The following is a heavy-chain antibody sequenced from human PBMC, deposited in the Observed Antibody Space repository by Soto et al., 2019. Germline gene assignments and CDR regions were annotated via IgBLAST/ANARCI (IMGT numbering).Heavy chain of an antibody. CDR2: IYYSGST. CDR1: GGSISSGGYY. CDR3: AREGPTGNWNYDFDY. Sequence: SETLSLTCTVSGGSISSGGYYWSRIRQHPGKGLEWIGYIYYSGSTYYNPSLKSRVTISVDTSKNQFSLKLSSVTAADTAVYYCAREGPTGNWNYDFDYWGQGTLVTVSS. D-gene: IGHD1-7*01. V-gene: IGHV4-31*03. J-gene: IGHJ4*02.